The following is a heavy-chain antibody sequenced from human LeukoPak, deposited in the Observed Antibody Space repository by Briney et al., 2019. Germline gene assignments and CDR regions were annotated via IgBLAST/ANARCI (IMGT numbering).Heavy chain of an antibody. CDR1: GFTFTSSA. D-gene: IGHD3-22*01. V-gene: IGHV1-58*02. J-gene: IGHJ3*02. CDR3: AAVNYDSSGYFYGGDAFDI. Sequence: SVKVSCKASGFTFTSSAMQWVRQARGQRLEWIGWIVVGSGNTNYAQKFQERVTITRDMSTSTAYMELSSLRSEDTAVYYCAAVNYDSSGYFYGGDAFDIWGQGTMVTVSS. CDR2: IVVGSGNT.